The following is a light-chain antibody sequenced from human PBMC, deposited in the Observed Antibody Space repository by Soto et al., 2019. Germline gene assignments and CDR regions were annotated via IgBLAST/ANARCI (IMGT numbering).Light chain of an antibody. CDR2: EGS. Sequence: QSALTQPASVSGSPGQSITISCTGTSSVVGNYNIVSWYQQHPGKAPKVVIYEGSKRPSGVSNRFSGFKSGNTASLTISGLQAEDEADYHCCSYAGSNTYVFGTGTKLTVL. CDR3: CSYAGSNTYV. CDR1: SSVVGNYNI. J-gene: IGLJ1*01. V-gene: IGLV2-23*01.